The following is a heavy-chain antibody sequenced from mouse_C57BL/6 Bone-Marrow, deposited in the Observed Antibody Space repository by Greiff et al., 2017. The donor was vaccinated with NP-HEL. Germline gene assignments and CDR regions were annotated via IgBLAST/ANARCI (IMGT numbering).Heavy chain of an antibody. CDR1: GYTFTSYG. Sequence: QVQLQQSGAELARPGASVKLSCKASGYTFTSYGISWVKQRTGQGLEWIGEIYPRSGNTYYNEKFKGKATLTADKSSSTAYMELRSLTSEDSAVYFCARCFVTTVVATGKNYWGQGTTLTVSS. CDR2: IYPRSGNT. D-gene: IGHD1-1*01. CDR3: ARCFVTTVVATGKNY. J-gene: IGHJ2*01. V-gene: IGHV1-81*01.